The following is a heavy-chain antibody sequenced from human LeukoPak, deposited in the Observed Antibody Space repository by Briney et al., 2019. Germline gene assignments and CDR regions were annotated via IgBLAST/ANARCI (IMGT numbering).Heavy chain of an antibody. CDR1: GGSISSYY. V-gene: IGHV4-4*07. CDR3: ARVGDYALKD. J-gene: IGHJ4*02. D-gene: IGHD4-17*01. Sequence: SETLSLTCTVSGGSISSYYWGWIRQPAGKGLEWIGHIYTSGSTNYNPSLKSRVTMSVDTSKNQFSLKVTSVTAADTAMYYCARVGDYALKDWGQGTLVTVSS. CDR2: IYTSGST.